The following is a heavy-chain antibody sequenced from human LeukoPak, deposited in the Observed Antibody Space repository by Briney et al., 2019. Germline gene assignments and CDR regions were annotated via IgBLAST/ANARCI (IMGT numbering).Heavy chain of an antibody. D-gene: IGHD5-24*01. V-gene: IGHV3-64*01. J-gene: IGHJ4*02. Sequence: GGSLRLSCAASGFTFSSYAMHWVRQAPGRGLGYVSAISSNGGSTYYANSVKGRFTISRDNSKNTLYLQMGSLRAEDMAVYYCARDLGDGYNIFDYWGQGTLVTVSS. CDR2: ISSNGGST. CDR3: ARDLGDGYNIFDY. CDR1: GFTFSSYA.